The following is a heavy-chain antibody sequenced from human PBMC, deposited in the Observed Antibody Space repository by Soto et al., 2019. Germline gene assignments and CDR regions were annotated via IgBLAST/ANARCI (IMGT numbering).Heavy chain of an antibody. J-gene: IGHJ1*01. V-gene: IGHV4-31*03. CDR3: AICRGTGTYAHDSQP. CDR2: IFYSGST. D-gene: IGHD1-26*01. Sequence: SETLSLTCTASGGSISSGDYYWSWMRQHPGKGLEWIGYIFYSGSTYYNPSLKSRVTISVDTSSNQFSLKLTSVTAADTAVYYCAICRGTGTYAHDSQPLRHATLVTV. CDR1: GGSISSGDYY.